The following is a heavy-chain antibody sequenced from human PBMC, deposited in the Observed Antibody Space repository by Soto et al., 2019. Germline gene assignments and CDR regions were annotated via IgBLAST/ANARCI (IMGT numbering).Heavy chain of an antibody. V-gene: IGHV1-18*01. CDR2: ISAYNGNK. CDR3: ARDAGEVDDYIWGSYRYTPFDF. D-gene: IGHD3-16*02. CDR1: GYTFTSYG. J-gene: IGHJ4*02. Sequence: QVQLVQSGAEVKKPGASVKVSCKASGYTFTSYGISWVRQAPGQGLEWMGWISAYNGNKNYAQKLQGRLTMSTDTSTSTAYRELRSMISDDTAVYYCARDAGEVDDYIWGSYRYTPFDFWGQGTLVTVSS.